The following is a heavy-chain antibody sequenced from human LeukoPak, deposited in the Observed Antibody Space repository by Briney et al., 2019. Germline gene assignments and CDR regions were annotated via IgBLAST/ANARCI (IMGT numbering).Heavy chain of an antibody. D-gene: IGHD2-15*01. CDR1: GFTFNTYW. Sequence: GGSLRLSCAASGFTFNTYWIHWLRQAPGRGLVWVARVNREGTTTAYADSVKGRFIISRDNSKNTLYLQMNNLRAEDTAVYYCARDSDRILFDYWGQGTPVTVSS. CDR3: ARDSDRILFDY. J-gene: IGHJ4*02. V-gene: IGHV3-74*03. CDR2: VNREGTTT.